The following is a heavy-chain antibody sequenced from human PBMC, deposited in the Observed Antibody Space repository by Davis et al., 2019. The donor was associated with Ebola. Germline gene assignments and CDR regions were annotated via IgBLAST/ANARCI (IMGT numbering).Heavy chain of an antibody. CDR2: IYYSGST. J-gene: IGHJ4*02. Sequence: MPSETLSLTCTVPGGSISSYYWSWIRQPPGKGLEWIGYIYYSGSTNYNPSLKSRVTISVDTSKNQFPLKLSSVTAADTAVYYWARHVGLGIMNWGQGTLVTVSS. CDR3: ARHVGLGIMN. D-gene: IGHD3-16*01. V-gene: IGHV4-59*08. CDR1: GGSISSYY.